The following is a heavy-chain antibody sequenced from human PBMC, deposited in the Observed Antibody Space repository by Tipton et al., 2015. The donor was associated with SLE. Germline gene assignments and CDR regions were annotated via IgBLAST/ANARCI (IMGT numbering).Heavy chain of an antibody. Sequence: SLRLSCAASGFSFSSNAMGWVRQAPGKGLEWVSIISDRVGRTYYADSVKGRFTISRDNPKHTLYLQMNSLRAEDTAVYYCAKDHGSGSYQFPDAGVDVWGQGTTVTVSS. CDR1: GFSFSSNA. CDR3: AKDHGSGSYQFPDAGVDV. CDR2: ISDRVGRT. V-gene: IGHV3-23*01. J-gene: IGHJ6*02. D-gene: IGHD3-10*01.